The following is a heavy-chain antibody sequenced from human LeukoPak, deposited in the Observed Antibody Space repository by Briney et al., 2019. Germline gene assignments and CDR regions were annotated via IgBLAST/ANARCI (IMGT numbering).Heavy chain of an antibody. CDR2: IDWDDDK. V-gene: IGHV2-70*11. D-gene: IGHD6-19*01. J-gene: IGHJ4*02. Sequence: SGPALVKPTQTLTLTCAFSGFSLSTTGMCVSWIRQPPGKALEWLARIDWDDDKYYTTSLKTRLTISKDTSKNQVVLTMTNMDPVDTATYYCARMVRLVPDYWGQGTLVTVSS. CDR3: ARMVRLVPDY. CDR1: GFSLSTTGMC.